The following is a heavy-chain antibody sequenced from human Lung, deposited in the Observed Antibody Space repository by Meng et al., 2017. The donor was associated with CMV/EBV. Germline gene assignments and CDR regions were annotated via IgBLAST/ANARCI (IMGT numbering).Heavy chain of an antibody. V-gene: IGHV1-46*01. CDR2: INPSGGST. CDR1: GYTFTSYY. J-gene: IGHJ3*02. D-gene: IGHD6-13*01. Sequence: ASVKVSCKASGYTFTSYYMHWVRRAPGQGLEWMGIINPSGGSTSYAQKFQGRVTMTRDTSTSTVYMELSSLRSEDTAVYYCASRGYSSSWRGAFDIWGQGTMVTVSS. CDR3: ASRGYSSSWRGAFDI.